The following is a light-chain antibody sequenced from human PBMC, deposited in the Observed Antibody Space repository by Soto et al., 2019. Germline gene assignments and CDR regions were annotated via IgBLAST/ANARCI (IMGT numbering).Light chain of an antibody. CDR3: QQYNSYHT. Sequence: DIQMTQPPSTLSASVGDRVTITCRASQSISSWLAWYQQKPGKAPKLLIYDASSLESGVPSRFSGSGSGTEFTLTISSLQPDDFATYYCQQYNSYHTFGQGTKLEIK. CDR2: DAS. J-gene: IGKJ2*01. CDR1: QSISSW. V-gene: IGKV1-5*01.